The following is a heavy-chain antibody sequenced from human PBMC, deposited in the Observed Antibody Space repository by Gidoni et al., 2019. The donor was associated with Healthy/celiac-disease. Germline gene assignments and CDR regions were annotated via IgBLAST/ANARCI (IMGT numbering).Heavy chain of an antibody. D-gene: IGHD1-26*01. CDR2: INHSGST. CDR3: ARTPSGSYFDY. J-gene: IGHJ4*02. CDR1: GGSFSGYY. V-gene: IGHV4-34*01. Sequence: QVQLQQCGAGLLKPSETLSLTCAVYGGSFSGYYWSWIRQPPGKGLEWIGEINHSGSTNYNPSLKSRVTISVDTSKNQFSLKLSSVTAADTAVYYCARTPSGSYFDYWGQGTLVTVSS.